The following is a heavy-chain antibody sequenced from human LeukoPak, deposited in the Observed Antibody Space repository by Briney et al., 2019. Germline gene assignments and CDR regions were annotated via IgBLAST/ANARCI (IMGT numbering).Heavy chain of an antibody. V-gene: IGHV4-39*07. CDR2: TYYSGTT. CDR1: GYSVSSSGYY. J-gene: IGHJ6*03. CDR3: ARATPYGDYDYYMDV. Sequence: SETLSLTCIVSGYSVSSSGYYWGWIRQPPGKGLEWIGNTYYSGTTYYNPSLKSRVTISLDTSKNQFSLKLSSVTAADTAVYYCARATPYGDYDYYMDVWGKGTTVTVSS. D-gene: IGHD4-17*01.